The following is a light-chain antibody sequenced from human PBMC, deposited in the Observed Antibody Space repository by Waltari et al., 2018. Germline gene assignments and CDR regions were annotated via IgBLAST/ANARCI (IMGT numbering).Light chain of an antibody. CDR1: QSVSTW. V-gene: IGKV1-5*03. Sequence: DIQMTQSPSTLYAFVGDRVTITCRASQSVSTWLAWFQQKPGKAPKLVVYKASTLESGVPPRFSGRGSGTEFTLTISSLQPDDFATYYCQQYNSRSPWTFGQGTKVEIK. J-gene: IGKJ1*01. CDR2: KAS. CDR3: QQYNSRSPWT.